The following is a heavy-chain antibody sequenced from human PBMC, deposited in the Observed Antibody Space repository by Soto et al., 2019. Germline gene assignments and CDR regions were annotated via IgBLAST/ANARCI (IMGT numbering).Heavy chain of an antibody. J-gene: IGHJ5*02. Sequence: ASVKVSCKASGYTFTSYGISWVRQAPGQGLEWMGWISAYNGNTNYAQKLQGRVTMTTDTSTSTAYMELRSLRSDDTAVYCCARVVITIFGVEKNCFDPWGQGTLVTVSS. CDR3: ARVVITIFGVEKNCFDP. CDR1: GYTFTSYG. V-gene: IGHV1-18*01. D-gene: IGHD3-3*01. CDR2: ISAYNGNT.